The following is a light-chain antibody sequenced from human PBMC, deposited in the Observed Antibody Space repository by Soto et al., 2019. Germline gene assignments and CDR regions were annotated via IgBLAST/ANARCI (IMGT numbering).Light chain of an antibody. CDR1: QSVSGSF. J-gene: IGKJ1*01. CDR2: ATS. CDR3: HQFDSSLA. V-gene: IGKV3-20*01. Sequence: EILLTQSPATLSLSPGEGATLSCRASQSVSGSFLAWYQQQPGQAPRLLIYATSRRAPGIPDRFSGSGSGTDFTLTISRLEPEDFAVYYCHQFDSSLAFGQGTKVEIK.